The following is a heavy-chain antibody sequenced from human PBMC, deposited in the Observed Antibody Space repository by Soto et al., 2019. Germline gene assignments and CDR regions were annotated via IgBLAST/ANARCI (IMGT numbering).Heavy chain of an antibody. CDR3: AKDREDIVVVVAATRAV. V-gene: IGHV3-23*01. CDR2: ISGSGSST. D-gene: IGHD2-15*01. Sequence: EVQLLESGGGLVQPGGSLRLSCAASGFTFSSYAMSWVRQAPGKGLEWVSAISGSGSSTYYADSVKGRFTISRDNSKNTLYLQMNSLRAEDTAVYYCAKDREDIVVVVAATRAVWGQGTTVTVSS. J-gene: IGHJ6*02. CDR1: GFTFSSYA.